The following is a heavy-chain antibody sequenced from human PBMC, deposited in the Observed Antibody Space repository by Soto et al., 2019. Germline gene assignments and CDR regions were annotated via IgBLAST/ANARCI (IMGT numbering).Heavy chain of an antibody. J-gene: IGHJ5*02. CDR2: IRSKDYGGTT. CDR3: TRDRRTTGTNWFDP. D-gene: IGHD1-1*01. Sequence: GGSLRLSCTASGFTFGDYAMSWVRQAPGKGLEWVGLIRSKDYGGTTEYAASVKGRFTISRDDSKSIAYLQMNSLKTEDTAVFYCTRDRRTTGTNWFDPWGQGTLVTVSS. CDR1: GFTFGDYA. V-gene: IGHV3-49*04.